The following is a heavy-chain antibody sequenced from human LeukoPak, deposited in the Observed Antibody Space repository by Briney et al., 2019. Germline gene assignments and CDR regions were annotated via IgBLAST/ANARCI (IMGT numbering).Heavy chain of an antibody. CDR3: ASTTVTTKIVGFDY. V-gene: IGHV3-48*01. Sequence: GGSLRLSCAASGFTFGSYSMNWVRQAPGKGLEWVSYISSSSSTIYYADSVKGRFTISRDNAKNSLYLQMNSLRAEDTAVYYCASTTVTTKIVGFDYWGQGTLVTVSS. CDR2: ISSSSSTI. J-gene: IGHJ4*02. CDR1: GFTFGSYS. D-gene: IGHD4-17*01.